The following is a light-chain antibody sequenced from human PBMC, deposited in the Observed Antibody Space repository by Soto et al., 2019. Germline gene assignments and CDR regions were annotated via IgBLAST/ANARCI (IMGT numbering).Light chain of an antibody. J-gene: IGKJ1*01. V-gene: IGKV3-20*01. CDR2: GAS. CDR1: QSVNSVY. Sequence: EIVLTQSPGTLSLSPGERATLSCRASQSVNSVYLAWYQQKPGQAPRLLISGASSRATGIPDRFSGSGSGTDFTLTISRLDPEDFAVYFCQQYDSSPRTFGQGTKVEIK. CDR3: QQYDSSPRT.